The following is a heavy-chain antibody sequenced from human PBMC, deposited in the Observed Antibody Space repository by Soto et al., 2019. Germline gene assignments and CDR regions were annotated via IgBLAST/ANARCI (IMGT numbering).Heavy chain of an antibody. D-gene: IGHD7-27*01. CDR2: LDQVGSKT. V-gene: IGHV3-7*03. Sequence: EVQLVESGGDLVQPGGSLRLSCAASGFTFSYYWMTWVRQAPGKGLEWVATLDQVGSKTFYVDSVKGRFTISRDNARNSLYLQMNSLRAEDTAVYYCARENWGSYDSWGQGTLVTVSS. CDR3: ARENWGSYDS. J-gene: IGHJ4*02. CDR1: GFTFSYYW.